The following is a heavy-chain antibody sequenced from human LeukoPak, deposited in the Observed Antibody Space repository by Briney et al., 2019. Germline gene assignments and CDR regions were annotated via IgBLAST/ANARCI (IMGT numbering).Heavy chain of an antibody. CDR1: GVSITSHY. V-gene: IGHV4-59*11. D-gene: IGHD4-17*01. Sequence: PSETLSLTCTVSGVSITSHYWTWIRQPPGRGLEWIGYTYYSGSPNYIPSLKSRVTISVDTSKNQFSLKMDSMTAADTAVYYCARRHYGDYVDYWGQGTLVTVSS. J-gene: IGHJ4*02. CDR3: ARRHYGDYVDY. CDR2: TYYSGSP.